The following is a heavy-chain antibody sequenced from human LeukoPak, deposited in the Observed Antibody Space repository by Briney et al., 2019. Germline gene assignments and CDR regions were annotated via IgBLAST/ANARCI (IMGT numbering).Heavy chain of an antibody. CDR1: GGSISSSSYY. J-gene: IGHJ4*02. D-gene: IGHD5-18*01. CDR2: IYYSGST. Sequence: PSETQSLTCTVSGGSISSSSYYWGWIRQPPGKGLEWIGSIYYSGSTYYNPSLKSRVTISVDTSKNQFSLKLSSVTAADTAVYYCARNQGRIQLAPNYFDYWGQGTLVTVSS. V-gene: IGHV4-39*07. CDR3: ARNQGRIQLAPNYFDY.